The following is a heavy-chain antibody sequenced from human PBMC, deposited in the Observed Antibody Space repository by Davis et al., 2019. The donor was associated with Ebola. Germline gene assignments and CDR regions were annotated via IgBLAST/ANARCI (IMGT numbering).Heavy chain of an antibody. CDR2: ITEDAVST. V-gene: IGHV3-64*01. D-gene: IGHD3-10*01. CDR1: GFTFSAHG. Sequence: GESLKISCAASGFTFSAHGMHWVRQAPGKGLEFVAAITEDAVSTYTSHSVRGRFTITRDNSQNTTDLQMGGLRREDTAVYYCARATDRGWLDYLDSWGRGVLVTVSP. J-gene: IGHJ4*02. CDR3: ARATDRGWLDYLDS.